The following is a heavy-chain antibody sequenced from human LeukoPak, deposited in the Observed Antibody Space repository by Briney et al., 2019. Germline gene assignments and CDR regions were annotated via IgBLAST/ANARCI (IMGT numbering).Heavy chain of an antibody. V-gene: IGHV3-21*06. CDR2: ISTSSSYI. D-gene: IGHD3-16*01. J-gene: IGHJ3*02. CDR1: GFTYSSYS. Sequence: PGGSLRLSCVASGFTYSSYSMNWVRQAPGKGLEWVSFISTSSSYIYYGDSVKGRFTISRDNAKNSLYLQMNNLRAEDTAVYYCASSRIYDLGIFDIWGQGTTVIVSS. CDR3: ASSRIYDLGIFDI.